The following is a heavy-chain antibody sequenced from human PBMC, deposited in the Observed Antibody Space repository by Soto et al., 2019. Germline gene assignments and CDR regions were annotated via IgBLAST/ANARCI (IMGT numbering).Heavy chain of an antibody. J-gene: IGHJ5*02. CDR2: IIPILDIA. CDR1: GGTFSSYA. D-gene: IGHD6-13*01. CDR3: ARSRAAAAGYNWFDP. Sequence: GASVKVSCKASGGTFSSYAISWVRQAPGQGLEWMGRIIPILDIANHAQKFQGRVTITADKSTSTAYMELSSLRSEDTAVYYCARSRAAAAGYNWFDPWGQGTLVTVSS. V-gene: IGHV1-69*04.